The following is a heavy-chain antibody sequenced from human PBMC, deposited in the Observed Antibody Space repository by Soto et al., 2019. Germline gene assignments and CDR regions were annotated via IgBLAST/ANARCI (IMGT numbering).Heavy chain of an antibody. D-gene: IGHD4-17*01. CDR3: AKDVTYGDYFRFSVVNDY. Sequence: GGSLRLSCAASGFTFSSYSMNWVRQAPGKGLEWVSYISSSSSTKYYADSVKGRFTISRDNAKNSLYLQMNSLRAEDTAVYYCAKDVTYGDYFRFSVVNDYWGQGTLVTVSS. CDR1: GFTFSSYS. J-gene: IGHJ4*02. V-gene: IGHV3-48*01. CDR2: ISSSSSTK.